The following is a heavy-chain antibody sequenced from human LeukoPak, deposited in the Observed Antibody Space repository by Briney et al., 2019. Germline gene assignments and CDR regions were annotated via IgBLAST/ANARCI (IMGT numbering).Heavy chain of an antibody. CDR1: GYTFTSYG. CDR2: ISAYTGNT. CDR3: ARVKNSASLSWFDP. D-gene: IGHD2/OR15-2a*01. V-gene: IGHV1-18*01. Sequence: ASVMVSCKASGYTFTSYGISWVRQAPGQGLEWMGWISAYTGNTNYVQKLQGRVTMTTDTSTSTAYMELRSLGSDDTAVYYCARVKNSASLSWFDPWGQGTLVTVSS. J-gene: IGHJ5*02.